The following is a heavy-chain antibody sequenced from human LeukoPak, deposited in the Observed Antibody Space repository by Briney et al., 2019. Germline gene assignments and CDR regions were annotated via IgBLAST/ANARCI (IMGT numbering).Heavy chain of an antibody. CDR3: AKDGGRFRFDY. Sequence: GGSLRLSCAAPGFPFNYYNIHWVRQAPGKGLEWVAFMRNDGSEIHYADSVKGRFTISRDNSKNSLYLQMNSLRVEDTAVYFCAKDGGRFRFDYWGQGTLVTVSS. D-gene: IGHD1-26*01. V-gene: IGHV3-30*02. J-gene: IGHJ4*02. CDR2: MRNDGSEI. CDR1: GFPFNYYN.